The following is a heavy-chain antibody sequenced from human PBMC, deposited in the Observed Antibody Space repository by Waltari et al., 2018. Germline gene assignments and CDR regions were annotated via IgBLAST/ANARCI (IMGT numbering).Heavy chain of an antibody. CDR3: AKVYSSGWYYFDY. J-gene: IGHJ4*02. CDR2: ISYDGSNK. V-gene: IGHV3-30*18. CDR1: GFIFSSYG. Sequence: QVQLVESGGGVVQPGRSLRLSCAASGFIFSSYGMHWVRQAPGKGLEWVAVISYDGSNKYYADSVKGRFTISRDNSKNTLLLQMNSLRAEDTAVYYCAKVYSSGWYYFDYWGQGTLVTVSS. D-gene: IGHD6-19*01.